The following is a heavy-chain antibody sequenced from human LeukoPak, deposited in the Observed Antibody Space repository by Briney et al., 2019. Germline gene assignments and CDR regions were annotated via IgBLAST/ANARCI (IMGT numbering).Heavy chain of an antibody. J-gene: IGHJ4*02. CDR1: GGSFSGYY. CDR3: ARGPGSGTEGDY. CDR2: LNHSGST. V-gene: IGHV4-34*01. Sequence: SETLSLTCAVYGGSFSGYYWSWIRQPPGKGLEWIGELNHSGSTNYNPSLKSRVTISVDTSKNQFFLKLSSVTAADTAVYYCARGPGSGTEGDYWGQGTLVTVSS. D-gene: IGHD3-10*01.